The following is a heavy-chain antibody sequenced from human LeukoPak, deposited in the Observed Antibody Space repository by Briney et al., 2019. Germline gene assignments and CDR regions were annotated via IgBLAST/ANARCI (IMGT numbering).Heavy chain of an antibody. CDR2: INPNSGGT. CDR3: ARDPYYDILTGYYKRSWFDP. Sequence: GASVKVSCKASGYTFTGYYMHWVRQAPGQGLEWMGWINPNSGGTNYAQKFQGRVTMTRDTSISTAYMELSRLRSDDTAAYYCARDPYYDILTGYYKRSWFDPWGRGTLVTVSS. J-gene: IGHJ5*02. D-gene: IGHD3-9*01. V-gene: IGHV1-2*02. CDR1: GYTFTGYY.